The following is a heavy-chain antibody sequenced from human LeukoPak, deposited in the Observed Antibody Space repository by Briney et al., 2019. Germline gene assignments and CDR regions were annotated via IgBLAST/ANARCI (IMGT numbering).Heavy chain of an antibody. Sequence: GGSLRLSCAASGFTFSSYAMSWVRQAPGEGLEWVSAISGSGGSTYYADSVKGRFTISRDNSKNTLYLQMNSLRAEDTAVYYCAKDMGAYYDFWSGYYTEGAFDIWGQGTMVTVSS. J-gene: IGHJ3*02. D-gene: IGHD3-3*01. CDR2: ISGSGGST. CDR1: GFTFSSYA. CDR3: AKDMGAYYDFWSGYYTEGAFDI. V-gene: IGHV3-23*01.